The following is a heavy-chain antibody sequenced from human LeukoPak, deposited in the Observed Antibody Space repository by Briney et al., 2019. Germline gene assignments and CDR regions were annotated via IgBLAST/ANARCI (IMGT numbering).Heavy chain of an antibody. D-gene: IGHD5-12*01. J-gene: IGHJ5*02. CDR2: IYYSGST. V-gene: IGHV4-61*08. CDR1: GGSISSGGYS. CDR3: ARDLGKGLRTPNWFDP. Sequence: SETLSLTCAVSGGSISSGGYSWSWIRQPPGKGLEWIGYIYYSGSTNYNPSLKSRVTISVDTSKNQFSLKLSSVTAADTAVYYCARDLGKGLRTPNWFDPWGQGTLVTVSS.